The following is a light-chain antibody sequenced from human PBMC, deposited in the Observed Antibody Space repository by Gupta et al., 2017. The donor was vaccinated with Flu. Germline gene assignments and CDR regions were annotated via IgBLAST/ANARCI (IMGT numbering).Light chain of an antibody. CDR3: QQSDDSLYT. J-gene: IGKJ2*01. CDR2: WAS. V-gene: IGKV4-1*01. Sequence: SVGERATINCKASQSGRARHDNRNCLAWYQQKPGHPPKLLIYWASTRASGVPDRFSGSGSGTDFTLTITTLQADDVAVYYCQQSDDSLYTFGLGTKLEIK. CDR1: QSGRARHDNRNC.